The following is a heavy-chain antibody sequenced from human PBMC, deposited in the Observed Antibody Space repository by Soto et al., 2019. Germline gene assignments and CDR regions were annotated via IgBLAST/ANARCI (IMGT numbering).Heavy chain of an antibody. CDR3: AKYHGSGSYGYYYYGMDV. V-gene: IGHV1-3*01. D-gene: IGHD3-10*01. J-gene: IGHJ6*02. Sequence: ASVKVSCKASGYTFTSYAMHCVRQAPGQRLEWMGWINAGNGNTKYSQKFQGRVTITRDTSASTAYMELSSLRSEDTAVYYCAKYHGSGSYGYYYYGMDVWGQGTTVTVSS. CDR1: GYTFTSYA. CDR2: INAGNGNT.